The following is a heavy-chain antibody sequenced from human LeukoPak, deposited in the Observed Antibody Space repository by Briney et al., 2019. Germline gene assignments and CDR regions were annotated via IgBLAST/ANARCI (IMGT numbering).Heavy chain of an antibody. CDR3: ARFPGGAEYRHYYYMDV. Sequence: PSDTLSLTCIISDDSISSSTYYWGWIRQPPGKGLECIGFIYYSETTNYNPSFKSRVTISVDTSKNQFSLKLNSVTAADTAVYYCARFPGGAEYRHYYYMDVWGKGTTVTVSS. V-gene: IGHV4-61*05. J-gene: IGHJ6*03. CDR2: IYYSETT. D-gene: IGHD1-14*01. CDR1: DDSISSSTYY.